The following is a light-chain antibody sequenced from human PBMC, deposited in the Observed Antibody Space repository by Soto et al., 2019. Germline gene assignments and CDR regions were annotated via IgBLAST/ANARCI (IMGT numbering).Light chain of an antibody. CDR2: DVN. J-gene: IGLJ1*01. V-gene: IGLV2-14*01. CDR3: SSYAISRAYV. Sequence: QSVLTQPASVSGSPGQSITISCTGTSSDIGAYNYVSWYQQHPGKAPKLLIYDVNYRPSGVSNRLSGSKSGNTASLTISGLQADDLADYYCSSYAISRAYVFGTGPKVTVL. CDR1: SSDIGAYNY.